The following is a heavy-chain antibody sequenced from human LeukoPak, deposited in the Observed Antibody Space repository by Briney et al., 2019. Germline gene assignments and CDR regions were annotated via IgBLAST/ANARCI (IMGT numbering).Heavy chain of an antibody. D-gene: IGHD5-24*01. V-gene: IGHV1-69*06. J-gene: IGHJ4*02. CDR3: ARAGWLQYYYFDY. CDR1: GDTLSNYA. CDR2: IIPIFGTA. Sequence: GASVKVSCKASGDTLSNYAISWVRQAPGQGLEWMGGIIPIFGTAKYAQKFQGRVTITADTSTSTAYMELSSLRSEDTAVYYCARAGWLQYYYFDYWGQGTLVTVSS.